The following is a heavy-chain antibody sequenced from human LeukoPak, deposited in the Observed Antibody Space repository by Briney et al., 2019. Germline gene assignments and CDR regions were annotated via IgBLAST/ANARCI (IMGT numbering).Heavy chain of an antibody. V-gene: IGHV1-2*02. CDR1: GHTFTPHY. CDR2: INPNSGGT. CDR3: ASRAPFEEDTLTDYYDYFDY. D-gene: IGHD3-9*01. Sequence: GASVKVSCKASGHTFTPHYMHCVRQAPGQGLEWMGWINPNSGGTNLARKFQGRVTMTRDTSISTAYMELTSLRSDDTAVYCVASRAPFEEDTLTDYYDYFDYWGQGTLVTVSS. J-gene: IGHJ4*02.